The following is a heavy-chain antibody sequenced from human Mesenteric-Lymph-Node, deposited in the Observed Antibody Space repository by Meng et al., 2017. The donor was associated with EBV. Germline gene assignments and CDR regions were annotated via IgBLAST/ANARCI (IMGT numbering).Heavy chain of an antibody. D-gene: IGHD6-19*01. V-gene: IGHV4-4*02. J-gene: IGHJ4*02. CDR2: IYQSGRT. CDR1: GDSISSSDW. CDR3: AGVGQWLPIDD. Sequence: QGHLQESGPGLVKPSGTLSLTCAVSGDSISSSDWWSWVRQPPGKGLEWIGEIYQSGRTNYNTPSNNRRAITVDNTKNQLSLNMGSVAAADEAVYYCAGVGQWLPIDDWGQGTLVTVSS.